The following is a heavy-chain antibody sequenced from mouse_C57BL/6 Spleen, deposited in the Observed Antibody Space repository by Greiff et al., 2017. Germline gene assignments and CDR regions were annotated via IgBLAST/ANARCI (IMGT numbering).Heavy chain of an antibody. CDR1: GYTFTSYW. CDR3: ARWLLRDFDY. D-gene: IGHD2-3*01. Sequence: QVQLQQPGAELVKPGASVKLSCKASGYTFTSYWMHWVKQRPGQGLEWIGMIHPNSGSTNYNEKFKSKATLTVAKSSSTAYMQLSSLTSEDSAVYYCARWLLRDFDYWGQGTTLTVSS. V-gene: IGHV1-64*01. J-gene: IGHJ2*01. CDR2: IHPNSGST.